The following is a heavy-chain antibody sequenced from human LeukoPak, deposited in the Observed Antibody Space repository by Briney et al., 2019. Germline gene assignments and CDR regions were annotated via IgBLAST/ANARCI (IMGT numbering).Heavy chain of an antibody. CDR2: INPNSGGT. D-gene: IGHD6-13*01. Sequence: ASVKVSCKASGYTFTGYYMHWVRQAPGQGLEWMGWINPNSGGTNYAQKFQGRVTMTRDTSISTAYMELSRLRSDDTAVYYCASSIAAAGTSWWFDPWGQGTLVTVSS. CDR3: ASSIAAAGTSWWFDP. CDR1: GYTFTGYY. V-gene: IGHV1-2*02. J-gene: IGHJ5*02.